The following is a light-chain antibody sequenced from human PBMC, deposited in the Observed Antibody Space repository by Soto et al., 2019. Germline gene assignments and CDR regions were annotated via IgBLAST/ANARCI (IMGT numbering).Light chain of an antibody. CDR2: GAS. V-gene: IGKV3-20*01. J-gene: IGKJ2*01. Sequence: EIVLTQSPGTLSLSPGERATLSCRASQSVSSNYLAWYQQKPGQTPRLLIYGASSRATGIPDRFSGSGSGTDFTLTSSRLEPEDFAVYYCQLYGSSPYTFGQGTKLEIK. CDR1: QSVSSNY. CDR3: QLYGSSPYT.